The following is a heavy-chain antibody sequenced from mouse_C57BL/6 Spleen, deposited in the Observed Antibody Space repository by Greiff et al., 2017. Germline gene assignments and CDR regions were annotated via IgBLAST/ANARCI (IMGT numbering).Heavy chain of an antibody. J-gene: IGHJ1*03. D-gene: IGHD1-1*01. V-gene: IGHV5-4*01. Sequence: DVHLVESGGGLVKPGGSLKLSCAASGFTFSSYAMSWVRQTPEKRLEWVATISDGGSYTYYPDNVKGRFTISRDNAKNNLYLQMSHLKSEDTAMYYCARDPITTVVEDWYFDVWGTGTTVTVSS. CDR1: GFTFSSYA. CDR2: ISDGGSYT. CDR3: ARDPITTVVEDWYFDV.